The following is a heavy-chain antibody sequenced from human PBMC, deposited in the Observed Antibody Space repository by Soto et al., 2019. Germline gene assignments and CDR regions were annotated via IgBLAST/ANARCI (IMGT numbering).Heavy chain of an antibody. V-gene: IGHV3-21*01. CDR1: GFTFTTST. CDR2: INSGSTTR. J-gene: IGHJ4*02. Sequence: GGSLRLSCVASGFTFTTSTMNWVRQAPGKGLEWVSSINSGSTTRHYTGSVEGRFTISRDNAKSSLYLQMNSLRADDTAVYYCVRGDSRDYWGQGSLVTVSS. D-gene: IGHD4-4*01. CDR3: VRGDSRDY.